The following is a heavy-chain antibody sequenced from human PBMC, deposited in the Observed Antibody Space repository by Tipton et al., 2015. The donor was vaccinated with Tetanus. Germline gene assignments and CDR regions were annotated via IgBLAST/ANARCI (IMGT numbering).Heavy chain of an antibody. Sequence: SLRLSCAASGFTFSKYWMHWVRQAAGKGLVWVSRINSDGGSTTYADFVKGRFTVSRDNTKNTVDLQMNGLRAEDTAVYYCAREADCSGGSCFSGDFDNWGQGTQVTVSS. CDR3: AREADCSGGSCFSGDFDN. CDR1: GFTFSKYW. CDR2: INSDGGST. J-gene: IGHJ4*02. D-gene: IGHD2-15*01. V-gene: IGHV3-74*01.